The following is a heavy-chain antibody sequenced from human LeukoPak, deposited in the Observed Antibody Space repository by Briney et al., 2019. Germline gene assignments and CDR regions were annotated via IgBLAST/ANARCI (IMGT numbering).Heavy chain of an antibody. CDR1: GGSVSSGSYY. Sequence: PSETLSLTCTVSGGSVSSGSYYWSWIRQPPGKGLEWVGYIYYSGSTNYNPSLKSLVTISVDTSKNQFALKLSSVTAADTAVYYCARARITMVRGGFYGMDVWGKGTTVTVSS. J-gene: IGHJ6*04. CDR3: ARARITMVRGGFYGMDV. CDR2: IYYSGST. D-gene: IGHD3-10*01. V-gene: IGHV4-61*01.